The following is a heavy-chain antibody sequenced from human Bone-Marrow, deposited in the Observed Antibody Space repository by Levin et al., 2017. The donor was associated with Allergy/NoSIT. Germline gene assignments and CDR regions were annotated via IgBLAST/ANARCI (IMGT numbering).Heavy chain of an antibody. Sequence: GGSLRLSCAASGFTFSSYWMSWVRQAPGKGLEWVANIKQDGSEKYYVDSVKGRFTISRDNAKNSLYLQMNSLRAEDTAVYYCARDHGTPYYYYYMDVWGKGTTVTVSS. CDR2: IKQDGSEK. V-gene: IGHV3-7*03. CDR3: ARDHGTPYYYYYMDV. D-gene: IGHD6-13*01. J-gene: IGHJ6*03. CDR1: GFTFSSYW.